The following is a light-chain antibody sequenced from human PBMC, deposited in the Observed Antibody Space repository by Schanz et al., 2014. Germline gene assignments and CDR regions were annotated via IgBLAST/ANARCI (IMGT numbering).Light chain of an antibody. CDR3: SSHGGSRV. Sequence: QSVPTQPASVSGSPGQSLTISCTGSSSDVGGYNYVSWYQQHPGKAPKLMIYDVSNRPSGVSNRFSGSKSGNTASLTISGLQAEDEADYYCSSHGGSRVFGGGTKLTVL. J-gene: IGLJ3*02. V-gene: IGLV2-14*03. CDR1: SSDVGGYNY. CDR2: DVS.